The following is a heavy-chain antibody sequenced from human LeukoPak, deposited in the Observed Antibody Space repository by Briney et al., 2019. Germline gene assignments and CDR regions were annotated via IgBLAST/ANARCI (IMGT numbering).Heavy chain of an antibody. D-gene: IGHD1-26*01. Sequence: GGSLRLSCAASGFTFSSYSMNWVRQAPGKGLEWVSYISSSSSTIYYADSAKGRFTISRDNAKNSLYLQMNSLRAEDTAVYYCARALSGSYLVYYYYYMDVWGKGTTVTVSS. CDR1: GFTFSSYS. CDR2: ISSSSSTI. CDR3: ARALSGSYLVYYYYYMDV. J-gene: IGHJ6*03. V-gene: IGHV3-48*01.